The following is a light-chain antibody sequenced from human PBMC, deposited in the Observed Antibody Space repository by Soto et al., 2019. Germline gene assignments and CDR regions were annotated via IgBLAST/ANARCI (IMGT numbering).Light chain of an antibody. CDR1: QSVSSSY. CDR3: QQYGSSPRT. J-gene: IGKJ1*01. CDR2: GAS. V-gene: IGKV3-20*01. Sequence: EIVVPQSPGTLSLSPGERATLSCRASQSVSSSYLAWYQQKPGQAPRLLIYGASSRATGIPDRFSGSGSGTDFTLTISRLEPEDFAVYYCQQYGSSPRTFGQGTKVEI.